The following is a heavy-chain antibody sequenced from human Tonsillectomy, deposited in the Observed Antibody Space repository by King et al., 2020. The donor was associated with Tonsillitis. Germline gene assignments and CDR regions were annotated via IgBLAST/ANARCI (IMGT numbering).Heavy chain of an antibody. D-gene: IGHD4-17*01. CDR2: IYHSGPT. CDR3: ARNRDYGDYVDF. V-gene: IGHV4-31*03. J-gene: IGHJ4*02. Sequence: VQLQESGPGLVRPSQTLSLICSVSGDSLTSGGYFWSWIRQHPDKGLEWIGSIYHSGPTYHTPSLRSRLFMSVDTSKKQFSLRLTSVTAADTAVYYCARNRDYGDYVDFWGQGTLVAVSS. CDR1: GDSLTSGGYF.